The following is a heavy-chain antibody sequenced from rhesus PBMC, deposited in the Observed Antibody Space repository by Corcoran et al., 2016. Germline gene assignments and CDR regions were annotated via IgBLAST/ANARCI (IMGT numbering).Heavy chain of an antibody. V-gene: IGHV3S11*01. D-gene: IGHD1-38*01. CDR2: IKNKADGGAA. Sequence: EVQLVESGGGLVQPGGSLRLSCAASGFTFSTYWMSWFRQAPGKGLEWVGFIKNKADGGAAGYAESVKGRFTISRDDSKNILYLQMNSLKTEDTAVYYCTRNNWPYRFDYWGQGVLVTVSS. J-gene: IGHJ4*01. CDR1: GFTFSTYW. CDR3: TRNNWPYRFDY.